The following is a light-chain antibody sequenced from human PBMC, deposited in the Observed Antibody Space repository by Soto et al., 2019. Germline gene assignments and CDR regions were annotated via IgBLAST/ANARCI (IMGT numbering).Light chain of an antibody. CDR2: SNN. CDR1: SSNIGSNT. J-gene: IGLJ2*01. CDR3: AAWDDSLNGVV. V-gene: IGLV1-44*01. Sequence: QSVLTQPPSASGTPGQRVTISCSGSSSNIGSNTVSWYQQLPGTAPKVLIYSNNQRPSGVPDRFSGSKSGTSASLAISGLQSEDEVEYYCAAWDDSLNGVVFGGGTKLTVL.